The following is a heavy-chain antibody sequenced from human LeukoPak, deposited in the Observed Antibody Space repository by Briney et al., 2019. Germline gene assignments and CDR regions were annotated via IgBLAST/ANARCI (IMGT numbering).Heavy chain of an antibody. CDR2: IYHSGST. V-gene: IGHV4-38-2*02. CDR1: GYSISNGYY. CDR3: ARGPTGYRSSSLYFDY. Sequence: PSETLSLTCNVPGYSISNGYYWGWLRQPPGKGLEWIGRIYHSGSTYYNASLKSRVTISVDTSKNQISLKLISVTAADTAVYYCARGPTGYRSSSLYFDYWGQGTLVTVSS. D-gene: IGHD6-6*01. J-gene: IGHJ4*02.